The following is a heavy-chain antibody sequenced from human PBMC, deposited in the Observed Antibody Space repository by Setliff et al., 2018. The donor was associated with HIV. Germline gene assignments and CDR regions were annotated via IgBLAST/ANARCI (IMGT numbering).Heavy chain of an antibody. CDR1: GFTFSDAW. J-gene: IGHJ4*02. D-gene: IGHD6-19*01. CDR3: AKYRGWPRDFDY. CDR2: IRSSGSTI. Sequence: PGGSLRLSCVASGFTFSDAWMSWIRQAPGKGLEWVSYIRSSGSTIYYADSVKGRFTISRDNAKNSLYLQMNSLRAEDTAVYYCAKYRGWPRDFDYWGQGTLVTVS. V-gene: IGHV3-11*04.